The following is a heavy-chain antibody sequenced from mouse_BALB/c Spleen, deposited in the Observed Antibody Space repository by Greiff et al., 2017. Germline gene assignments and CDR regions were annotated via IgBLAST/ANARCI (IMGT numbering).Heavy chain of an antibody. D-gene: IGHD2-14*01. CDR1: GFTFSSYG. J-gene: IGHJ3*01. CDR3: ARDSDYRYLFAY. CDR2: INSNGGST. V-gene: IGHV5-6-3*01. Sequence: EVKVVESGGGLVQPGGSLKLSCAASGFTFSSYGMSWVRQTPDKRLELVATINSNGGSTYYPDSVKGRFTISRDNAKNTLYLQMSSLKSEDTAMYYCARDSDYRYLFAYWGQGTLVTVSA.